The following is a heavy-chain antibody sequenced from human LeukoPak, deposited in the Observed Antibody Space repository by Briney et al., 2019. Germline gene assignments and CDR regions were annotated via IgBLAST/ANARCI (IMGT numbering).Heavy chain of an antibody. J-gene: IGHJ6*03. Sequence: SETLSLTCAVYGGSFSGYYWSWIRQPPGKGLEWIGEINHSGSTNYNPSLKSRVTISVDTSKNQFSLKLSSVTAADTAVYYCARFAVAGTQYYYYYYMDVWGKGTTVTISS. CDR3: ARFAVAGTQYYYYYYMDV. CDR1: GGSFSGYY. CDR2: INHSGST. D-gene: IGHD6-19*01. V-gene: IGHV4-34*01.